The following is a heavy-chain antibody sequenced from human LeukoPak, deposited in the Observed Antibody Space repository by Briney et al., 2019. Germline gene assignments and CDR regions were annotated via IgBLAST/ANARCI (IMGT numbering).Heavy chain of an antibody. CDR1: GYTFTSYG. Sequence: ASVKVSCKASGYTFTSYGISWVRQAPGQGLEWMGWINPNSGGTNYAQKFQGRVTMTRDTSISTAYMELSRLRSDDTAVYYCARGLWSSGWYGYWGQGTLVTVSS. D-gene: IGHD6-19*01. CDR2: INPNSGGT. CDR3: ARGLWSSGWYGY. J-gene: IGHJ4*02. V-gene: IGHV1-2*02.